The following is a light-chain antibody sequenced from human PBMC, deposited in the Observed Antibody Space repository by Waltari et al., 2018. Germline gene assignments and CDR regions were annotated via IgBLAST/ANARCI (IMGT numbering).Light chain of an antibody. CDR1: SSDVGGSNY. CDR2: EVS. V-gene: IGLV2-14*01. Sequence: QSALTQPASVSGSPGQSITISCTGTSSDVGGSNYASWYQQHPGKAPKLMIYEVSNRPSGVSNRFSGSKSGNTASLTISGIQAEDEADYYCSSYTSSSTLVFGGGTKLTVL. J-gene: IGLJ2*01. CDR3: SSYTSSSTLV.